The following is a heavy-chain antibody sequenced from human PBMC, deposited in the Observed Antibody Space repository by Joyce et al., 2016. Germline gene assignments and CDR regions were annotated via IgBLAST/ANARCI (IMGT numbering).Heavy chain of an antibody. CDR1: GLTLSNYG. V-gene: IGHV3-30*18. J-gene: IGHJ4*02. CDR2: ISYDGIYK. Sequence: CAASGLTLSNYGVHWVRQAPGKGLEWVAVISYDGIYKYYADSVKGRFTISRDNSKNTVFLEMNSLRTEDTAVYYCAKILTATYSSGWFLDYWGQGTLVTVSS. CDR3: AKILTATYSSGWFLDY. D-gene: IGHD6-25*01.